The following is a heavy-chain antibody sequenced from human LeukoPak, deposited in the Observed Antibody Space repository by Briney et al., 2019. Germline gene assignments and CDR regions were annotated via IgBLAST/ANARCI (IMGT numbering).Heavy chain of an antibody. CDR1: GFTFRNYW. J-gene: IGHJ3*02. Sequence: GGSLRLSCAASGFTFRNYWMRWVRQAPGKGLEWVANIRQDGGETYYVDSVKGRFTISRDNAKNSLHLQMSSLRAEDTAMYYCARPMYDSRGFDASDIWGQGTMVTVSS. D-gene: IGHD3-22*01. V-gene: IGHV3-7*04. CDR2: IRQDGGET. CDR3: ARPMYDSRGFDASDI.